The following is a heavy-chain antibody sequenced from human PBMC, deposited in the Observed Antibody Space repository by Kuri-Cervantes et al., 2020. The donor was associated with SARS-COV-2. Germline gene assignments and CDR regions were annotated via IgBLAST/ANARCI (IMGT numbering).Heavy chain of an antibody. V-gene: IGHV4-39*01. CDR3: ARQAHGSGSYDYFDY. CDR1: GGSISSSSYY. J-gene: IGHJ4*02. Sequence: SETLSLTCTVSGGSISSSSYYWGWIRQPPGKGLEWIGSIYYSGSTYYNPSLKSRVTISVDTSKNQFSLKLSSVTAADTAVYYCARQAHGSGSYDYFDYWGQGTLVTVSS. CDR2: IYYSGST. D-gene: IGHD3-10*01.